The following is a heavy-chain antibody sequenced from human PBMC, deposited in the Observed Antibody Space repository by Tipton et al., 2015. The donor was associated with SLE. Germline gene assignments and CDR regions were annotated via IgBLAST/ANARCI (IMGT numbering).Heavy chain of an antibody. CDR3: ARDHFGFDL. V-gene: IGHV3-53*05. D-gene: IGHD2/OR15-2a*01. CDR1: GFSFNDYG. Sequence: GSLRLSCAASGFSFNDYGIHWVRQTPGKGLEWVSVIYGGGGTYYADSVKGRFTLSRDLSKNTLYLQRNSLRAEDTAVYYCARDHFGFDLWGQGTMVTVAS. CDR2: IYGGGGT. J-gene: IGHJ3*01.